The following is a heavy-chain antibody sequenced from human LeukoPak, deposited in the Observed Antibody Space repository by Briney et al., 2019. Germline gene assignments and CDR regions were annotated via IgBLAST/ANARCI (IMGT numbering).Heavy chain of an antibody. CDR1: GGSISNYY. J-gene: IGHJ2*01. Sequence: SETLSLTCTVSGGSISNYYWTWIRQPAGKGLEWIGRVYTTGTTNYNPSLKSRVTMSVDTSENQFSLNLSSVTAADTAVYYCARRAMSSGYDGWYFDLWGRGTLVTVSS. CDR2: VYTTGTT. CDR3: ARRAMSSGYDGWYFDL. D-gene: IGHD3-22*01. V-gene: IGHV4-4*07.